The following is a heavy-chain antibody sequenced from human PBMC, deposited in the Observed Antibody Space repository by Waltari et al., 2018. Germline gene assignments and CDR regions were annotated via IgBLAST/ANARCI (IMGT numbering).Heavy chain of an antibody. Sequence: QVRLVQSGAEVKKPGASVKVSCEASGYTFIDYDINWVRQGTGQGLAWVGWMNPKRVKSGSAQKFQGRVTMTRNTSISTVYMELTSLASEDTAVYYCARLFCLSSSCYRGWFDSWGQGSLVTVSS. D-gene: IGHD2-2*02. V-gene: IGHV1-8*01. CDR3: ARLFCLSSSCYRGWFDS. CDR2: MNPKRVKS. J-gene: IGHJ5*01. CDR1: GYTFIDYD.